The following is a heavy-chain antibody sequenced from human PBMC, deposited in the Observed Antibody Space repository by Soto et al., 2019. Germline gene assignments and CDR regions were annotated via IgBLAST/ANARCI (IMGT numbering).Heavy chain of an antibody. CDR2: IDYSGST. CDR1: GGSISSGDYY. Sequence: QVQLQESGPGLVKPSQTLSLTCTVSGGSISSGDYYWSWIRQPPGKGLEWIGYIDYSGSTYYNPALNSRVTRSVDASKNQFSLKPGSVTAADTAVYYCARTLTPYYYYYYGMDVWGQGTTVTVSS. V-gene: IGHV4-30-4*01. D-gene: IGHD2-8*01. J-gene: IGHJ6*02. CDR3: ARTLTPYYYYYYGMDV.